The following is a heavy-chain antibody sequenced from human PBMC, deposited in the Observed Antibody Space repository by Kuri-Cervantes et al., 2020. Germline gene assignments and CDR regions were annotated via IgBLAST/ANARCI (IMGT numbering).Heavy chain of an antibody. V-gene: IGHV4-61*01. D-gene: IGHD3-22*01. Sequence: ESLKISCTVSGGSVSSGSYYWSWIRQPPGKGLEWIGYIYYSGSTNYNPSLKSRVTISVDTSKNQFSLKLSSVTAADTAVYYCASRPDSSGYYIDYWGQGTLVTVSS. J-gene: IGHJ4*02. CDR3: ASRPDSSGYYIDY. CDR1: GGSVSSGSYY. CDR2: IYYSGST.